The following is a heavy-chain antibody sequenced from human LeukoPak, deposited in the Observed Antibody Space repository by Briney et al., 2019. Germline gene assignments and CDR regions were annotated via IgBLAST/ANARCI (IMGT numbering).Heavy chain of an antibody. V-gene: IGHV4-34*01. Sequence: PSETLSLTCAVYGGSFSGYYWSWIRQPPGKGLEWIGEINHSGSTNYNPSLKSRVTISVDTSKNQFSLKLSSVTAADTAVYYCARVYDYVWGSYRYPPNWLDPWGQGTLVTVSS. CDR3: ARVYDYVWGSYRYPPNWLDP. D-gene: IGHD3-16*02. CDR1: GGSFSGYY. J-gene: IGHJ5*02. CDR2: INHSGST.